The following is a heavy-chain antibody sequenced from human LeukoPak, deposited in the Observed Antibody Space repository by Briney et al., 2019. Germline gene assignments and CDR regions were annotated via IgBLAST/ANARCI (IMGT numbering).Heavy chain of an antibody. CDR1: GFTFSSYA. CDR2: ISGGGGST. J-gene: IGHJ3*02. V-gene: IGHV3-23*01. Sequence: GGSLRLSCAASGFTFSSYAMSWVRQAPGKGLEWVSAISGGGGSTYYADSVKGRFTISRDNSKSTLYLQMNTLRAEDTAVYYCAKNYLQQWLVPDAFDIWGQGTMVTVSS. CDR3: AKNYLQQWLVPDAFDI. D-gene: IGHD6-19*01.